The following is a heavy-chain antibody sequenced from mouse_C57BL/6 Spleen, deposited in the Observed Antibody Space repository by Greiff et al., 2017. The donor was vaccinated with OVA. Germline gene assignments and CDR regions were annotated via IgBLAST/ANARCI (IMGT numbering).Heavy chain of an antibody. J-gene: IGHJ2*01. Sequence: QVQLQQSGAELVKPGASVKLSCKASGYTFTSYWMQWVKQRPGQGLEWIGEIDPSDSYTNYNQKFKGKATLTVDTSSSTAYMQLSSLTSEDSAVYYCARILRYYFDYWGQGTTLTVSS. V-gene: IGHV1-50*01. CDR1: GYTFTSYW. D-gene: IGHD1-1*01. CDR2: IDPSDSYT. CDR3: ARILRYYFDY.